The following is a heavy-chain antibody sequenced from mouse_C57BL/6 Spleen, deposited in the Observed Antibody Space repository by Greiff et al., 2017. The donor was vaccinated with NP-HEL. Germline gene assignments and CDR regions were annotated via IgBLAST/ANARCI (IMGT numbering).Heavy chain of an antibody. CDR3: ARGGYYPFAY. Sequence: VQLQQSGAELVRPGASVKLSCKASGYTFTDYYINWVKQRPGQGLEWIARIYPGSGNTYYNEKFKGKATLTAEKSSSTAYMQLSSLTSEDSAVYFCARGGYYPFAYWGQGTLVTVSA. J-gene: IGHJ3*01. CDR1: GYTFTDYY. V-gene: IGHV1-76*01. D-gene: IGHD2-3*01. CDR2: IYPGSGNT.